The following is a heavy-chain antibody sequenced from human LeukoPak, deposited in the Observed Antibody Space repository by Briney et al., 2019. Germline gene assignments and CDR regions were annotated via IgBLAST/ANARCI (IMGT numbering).Heavy chain of an antibody. CDR3: ARGRQDVTMIVVVMTAVSYYLDV. CDR1: GGSFSGYY. J-gene: IGHJ6*03. V-gene: IGHV4-34*01. CDR2: MNPSGST. D-gene: IGHD3-22*01. Sequence: SETLSLTCAVYGGSFSGYYWSWIRQPPGKGLEWIGEMNPSGSTSYNPSLKSRVTISVDTSKSQFSLKLSSVTAADTAVYYCARGRQDVTMIVVVMTAVSYYLDVWGKGTTVTVS.